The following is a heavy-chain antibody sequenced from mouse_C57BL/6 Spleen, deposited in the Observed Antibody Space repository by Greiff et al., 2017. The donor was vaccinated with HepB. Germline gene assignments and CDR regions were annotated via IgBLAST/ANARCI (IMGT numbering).Heavy chain of an antibody. CDR2: INPSNGGT. J-gene: IGHJ3*01. D-gene: IGHD3-2*02. CDR1: GYTFTSYW. CDR3: ARSSSGYEGFAY. V-gene: IGHV1-53*01. Sequence: QVQLQQSGPELVKPGASVKLSCKASGYTFTSYWMHWVKQRPGQGLEWIGNINPSNGGTNYNEKFKSKATLTVDKSSSTAYMQLSSLTSEDSAVYYCARSSSGYEGFAYWGQGTLVTVSA.